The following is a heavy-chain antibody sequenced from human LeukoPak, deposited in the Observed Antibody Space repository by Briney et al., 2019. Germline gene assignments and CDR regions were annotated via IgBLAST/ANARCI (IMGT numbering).Heavy chain of an antibody. V-gene: IGHV3-43D*03. J-gene: IGHJ4*02. CDR3: AKDISPARSVAGPHFDY. D-gene: IGHD6-19*01. CDR2: ISWDGGST. Sequence: GGSLRLSCAASGFTFDDYAMHWVRQAPGKGLEWVSLISWDGGSTYYADSVKGRFTISRDNSKNSLYLQMNSLRAEDTALYYCAKDISPARSVAGPHFDYWGQGTLVTVSS. CDR1: GFTFDDYA.